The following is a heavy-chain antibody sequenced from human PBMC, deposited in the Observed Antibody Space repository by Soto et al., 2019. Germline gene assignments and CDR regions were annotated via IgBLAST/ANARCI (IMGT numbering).Heavy chain of an antibody. CDR1: GYTFTSYG. J-gene: IGHJ2*01. CDR2: TSAYNGNT. V-gene: IGHV1-18*01. D-gene: IGHD2-2*01. Sequence: QVQLVQSGAEVKKPGASVKVSCKASGYTFTSYGISWVRQAPGQGLEWMGWTSAYNGNTNYAQKLQGRVTMTTDTSTSTAYMELRSLRSDDTAVYYCARDAGYCSSTSCYDGYFDLWGRGTLVTVSS. CDR3: ARDAGYCSSTSCYDGYFDL.